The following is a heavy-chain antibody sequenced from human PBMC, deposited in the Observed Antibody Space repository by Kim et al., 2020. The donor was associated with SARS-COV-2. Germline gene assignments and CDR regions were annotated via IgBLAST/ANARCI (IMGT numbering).Heavy chain of an antibody. V-gene: IGHV4-59*13. CDR1: GGPISSYY. Sequence: SETLSLTCTVSGGPISSYYWSWIRQPPGKGLEWIGYIYYSGSTNYNPSLKSRVTISVDTSKNQFSLKLSSVTAADTAVYYCARGGITIFGVVNAIDYWGQGTLVTCS. CDR2: IYYSGST. CDR3: ARGGITIFGVVNAIDY. D-gene: IGHD3-3*01. J-gene: IGHJ4*02.